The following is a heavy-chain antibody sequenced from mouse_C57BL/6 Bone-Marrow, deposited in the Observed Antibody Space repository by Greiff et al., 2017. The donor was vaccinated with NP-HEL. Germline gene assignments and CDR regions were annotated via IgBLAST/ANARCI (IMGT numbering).Heavy chain of an antibody. CDR2: ISSGSSTI. D-gene: IGHD1-1*01. V-gene: IGHV5-17*01. Sequence: EVHLVESGGGLVKPGGSLKLSCAASGFTFSDYGMHWVRQAPEKGLEWVAYISSGSSTIYYADTVKGRFTISRDNAKNTLFLQMTSLRSEDTAMYYCARRDYYYGSGFAYWGQGTLVTVSA. J-gene: IGHJ3*01. CDR3: ARRDYYYGSGFAY. CDR1: GFTFSDYG.